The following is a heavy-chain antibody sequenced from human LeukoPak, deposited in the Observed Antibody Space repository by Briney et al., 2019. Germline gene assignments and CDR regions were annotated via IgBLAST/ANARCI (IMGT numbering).Heavy chain of an antibody. Sequence: ASVKVSCKASGYPFTSFGISWVRQAPGQGLEWMGWISGYSGKTNYAQNLQGRVTMTTDTSTSTAYMELGSLRSDDMAVYYCARDRVYDYSNPRGFDYWGQGTLVTVSS. CDR2: ISGYSGKT. V-gene: IGHV1-18*03. CDR3: ARDRVYDYSNPRGFDY. CDR1: GYPFTSFG. J-gene: IGHJ4*02. D-gene: IGHD4-11*01.